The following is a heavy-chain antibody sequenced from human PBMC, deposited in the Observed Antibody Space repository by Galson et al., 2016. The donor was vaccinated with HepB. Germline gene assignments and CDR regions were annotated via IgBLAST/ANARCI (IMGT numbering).Heavy chain of an antibody. Sequence: SLRLSCAASGFTFSSYAMTWVRQAPGKGLDWVSTISGSGDETNYADSVKGRFTFSRDNSKNTLYLQMNNLRDEDTAVNYCARDPHALDFWGQGTLVTVSS. CDR1: GFTFSSYA. CDR3: ARDPHALDF. V-gene: IGHV3-23*01. J-gene: IGHJ4*02. CDR2: ISGSGDET.